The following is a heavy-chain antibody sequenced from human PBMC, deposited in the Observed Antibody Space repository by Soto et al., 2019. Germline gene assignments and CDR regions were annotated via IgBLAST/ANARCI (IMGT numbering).Heavy chain of an antibody. CDR3: ARDIQSVGPRANDAFDV. Sequence: QVQLVQSGAELKKPGASVNISCTASGFTFSDNLINWVRQVPGQGLEWMGLLNPDTGNTRYSETFQGRVTISRHPSASIAYLELSGLENEDTALYFYARDIQSVGPRANDAFDVWGQGTMITISS. CDR2: LNPDTGNT. D-gene: IGHD5-18*01. CDR1: GFTFSDNL. J-gene: IGHJ3*01. V-gene: IGHV1-3*01.